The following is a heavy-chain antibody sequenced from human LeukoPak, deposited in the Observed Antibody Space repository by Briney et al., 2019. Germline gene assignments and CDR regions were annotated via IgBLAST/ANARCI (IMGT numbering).Heavy chain of an antibody. J-gene: IGHJ4*02. CDR2: MNPNSGNT. V-gene: IGHV1-8*02. CDR1: GYTFTGYY. Sequence: ASVKVSCKASGYTFTGYYMHWVRQATGQGLEWMGWMNPNSGNTGYAQKFQGRVTMTRNTSISTAYMELSSLRSEDTAVYYCARAGEGYCSGGSCYSGYFDYWGQGTLVTVSS. CDR3: ARAGEGYCSGGSCYSGYFDY. D-gene: IGHD2-15*01.